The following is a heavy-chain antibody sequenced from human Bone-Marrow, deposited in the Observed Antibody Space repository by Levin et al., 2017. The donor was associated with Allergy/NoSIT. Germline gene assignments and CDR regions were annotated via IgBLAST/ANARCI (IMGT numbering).Heavy chain of an antibody. J-gene: IGHJ4*02. V-gene: IGHV3-21*01. CDR1: GFTFSSYS. CDR2: ISSSSSYI. D-gene: IGHD6-13*01. Sequence: GESLKISCAASGFTFSSYSMNWVRQAPGKGLEWVSSISSSSSYIYYADSVKGRFTISRDNAKNSLYLQMNSLRAEDTAVYYCARLGIAAAGTPFDYWGQGTLVTVSS. CDR3: ARLGIAAAGTPFDY.